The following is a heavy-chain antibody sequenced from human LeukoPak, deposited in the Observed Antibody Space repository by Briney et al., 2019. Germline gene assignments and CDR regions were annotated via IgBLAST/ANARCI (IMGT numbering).Heavy chain of an antibody. CDR1: GYTFTSYG. CDR3: ARILAEPYYYYYYYMDV. CDR2: ISAYNGNT. Sequence: ASVKVSCKASGYTFTSYGISWVRQAPGQGLEWMGWISAYNGNTNYAQKLQGRVTITRDTSTSTAYMELRSLRSDDTAVYYCARILAEPYYYYYYYMDVWGKGTTVTVSS. V-gene: IGHV1-18*01. J-gene: IGHJ6*03.